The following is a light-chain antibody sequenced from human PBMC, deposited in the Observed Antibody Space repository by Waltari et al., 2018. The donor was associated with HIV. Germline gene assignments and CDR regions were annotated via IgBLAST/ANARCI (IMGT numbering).Light chain of an antibody. Sequence: QIVLTQSLSASASLGASAKLPCPLRSRPRNYAIAWHQQHPEKGPWYLMKLNSDGNHIKGDGIPDRLSGSSTGAERYLTSSSRQSEDEADYYCQPWATGSRVVFGGGTKLTVL. V-gene: IGLV4-69*01. J-gene: IGLJ2*01. CDR1: SRPRNYA. CDR3: QPWATGSRVV. CDR2: LNSDGNH.